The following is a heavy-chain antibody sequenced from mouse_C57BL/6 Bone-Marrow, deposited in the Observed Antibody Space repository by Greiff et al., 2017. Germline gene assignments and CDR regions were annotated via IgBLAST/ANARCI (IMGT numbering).Heavy chain of an antibody. CDR1: GYAFSSYW. CDR3: ASFSLRDYFDY. Sequence: QVQLQQSGAELVKPGASVKISCKASGYAFSSYWMNWVKQRPGKGLEWIGQIYPGDGDTNYNGKFKGKATLTADKSSSTAYMQLSSLTSEDSAVYFCASFSLRDYFDYWGQGTTLTVSS. V-gene: IGHV1-80*01. CDR2: IYPGDGDT. J-gene: IGHJ2*01.